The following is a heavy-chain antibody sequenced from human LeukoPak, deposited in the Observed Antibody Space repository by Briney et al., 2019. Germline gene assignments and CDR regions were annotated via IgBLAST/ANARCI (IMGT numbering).Heavy chain of an antibody. CDR1: GYTFTGYY. J-gene: IGHJ3*02. D-gene: IGHD3-10*01. Sequence: ASVNVSCKASGYTFTGYYIHWVRQAPGQGLEGMGWIYPNSGGTKYAQKIQGRVTMTRDTSISTAYMELSGLRSDDTAMYYCARFRSHGDDGFDIWGQGTMVTVSS. V-gene: IGHV1-2*02. CDR3: ARFRSHGDDGFDI. CDR2: IYPNSGGT.